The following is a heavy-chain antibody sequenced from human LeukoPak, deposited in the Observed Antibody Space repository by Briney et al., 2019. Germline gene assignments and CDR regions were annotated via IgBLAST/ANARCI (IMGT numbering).Heavy chain of an antibody. J-gene: IGHJ6*02. V-gene: IGHV3-66*01. Sequence: GGSLRLSCAASGFTVSSNYMSWVRQAPGKGLEWVSVIYSGGCTYYADSVKGRFTISRDNSKNTLYLQMNSLRAEDTAVYYCARDSRYYGMDVWGQGTTVTVSS. CDR2: IYSGGCT. CDR1: GFTVSSNY. CDR3: ARDSRYYGMDV.